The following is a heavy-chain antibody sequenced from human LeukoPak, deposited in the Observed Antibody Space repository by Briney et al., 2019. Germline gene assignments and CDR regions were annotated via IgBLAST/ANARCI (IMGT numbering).Heavy chain of an antibody. D-gene: IGHD3-22*01. Sequence: QSGGSLRLSCAASGFTFSSCAMSWVRQAPGKGLEWVSAISGSGGSTYYADSVKGRFTISRDNSKNTLYLQMNSLRAEDTAVYYCAKDGLGSGYIYYFDYWGQGTLVTVSS. CDR2: ISGSGGST. CDR3: AKDGLGSGYIYYFDY. V-gene: IGHV3-23*01. J-gene: IGHJ4*02. CDR1: GFTFSSCA.